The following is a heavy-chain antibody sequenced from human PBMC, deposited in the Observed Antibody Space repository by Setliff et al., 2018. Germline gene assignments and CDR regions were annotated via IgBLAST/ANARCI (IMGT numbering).Heavy chain of an antibody. V-gene: IGHV4-31*03. J-gene: IGHJ4*02. D-gene: IGHD3-10*01. CDR3: ARDRTYYGSGTYTRWFDY. CDR1: GGSISSGGYY. CDR2: IYYTGST. Sequence: KTSETLSLTCTVSGGSISSGGYYWSWIRQHPGKGLEWIGYIYYTGSTHYNPSLKSRLTMSVDTSKNQFSLKLSSVTAADTAVYYCARDRTYYGSGTYTRWFDYWGQGTLVTVSS.